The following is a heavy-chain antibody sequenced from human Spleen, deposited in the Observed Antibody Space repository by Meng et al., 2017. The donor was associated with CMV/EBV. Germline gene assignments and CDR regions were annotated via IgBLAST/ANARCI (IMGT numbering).Heavy chain of an antibody. V-gene: IGHV3-21*06. D-gene: IGHD1-7*01. Sequence: AGGFRLSGYAITGLRHAPRKGLESVTSMKQSGGHDKYYADSVRGRFTISRDNVKNSLFLEMGSLTDDDTAVYYCARGSGVGNYHFDPWGQGTLVTVSS. CDR1: GFRLSGYA. CDR3: ARGSGVGNYHFDP. J-gene: IGHJ5*02. CDR2: MKQSGGHDK.